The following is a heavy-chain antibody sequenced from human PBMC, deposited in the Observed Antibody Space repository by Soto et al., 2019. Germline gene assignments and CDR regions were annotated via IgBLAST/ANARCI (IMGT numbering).Heavy chain of an antibody. J-gene: IGHJ6*03. V-gene: IGHV3-33*01. CDR3: ARGGGGELSKYYYYYMDV. Sequence: QVQLVESGGGVVQPGRSLRLSCAAPGFTFSSYGMHWVRQAPGKGLEWVAVIWYDGSNKYYADSVKGRFTISRDNSKNTLYLQMNSLRAEDTAVYYCARGGGGELSKYYYYYMDVWGKGTTVTVSS. D-gene: IGHD3-16*02. CDR1: GFTFSSYG. CDR2: IWYDGSNK.